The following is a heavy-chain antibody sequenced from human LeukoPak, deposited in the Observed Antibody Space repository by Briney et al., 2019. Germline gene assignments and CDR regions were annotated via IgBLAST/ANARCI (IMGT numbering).Heavy chain of an antibody. Sequence: TGGSLRLSCAASGFTFSSYNMNWVRQAPGKGLEWVSYITSSSSGIYYADSVEGRFTISRDNAKNSLYLQMNSLRDEDTAVYYCVSGDFDYWGQGTLVTVSS. D-gene: IGHD3-10*01. J-gene: IGHJ4*02. CDR3: VSGDFDY. V-gene: IGHV3-48*02. CDR2: ITSSSSGI. CDR1: GFTFSSYN.